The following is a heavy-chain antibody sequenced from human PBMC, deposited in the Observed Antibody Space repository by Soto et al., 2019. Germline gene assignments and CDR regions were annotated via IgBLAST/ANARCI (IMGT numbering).Heavy chain of an antibody. CDR2: IIPIFGTA. J-gene: IGHJ6*02. V-gene: IGHV1-69*06. Sequence: VASVKVSCKASGGTFSSYAISWVRQAPGQGLEWMGGIIPIFGTANYAQKFQGRVTITADKSTSTAYMELSSLRSEDTAVYYCARPNCSGGSCYNYYYYGMDVWGQGTTVTVSS. CDR1: GGTFSSYA. D-gene: IGHD2-15*01. CDR3: ARPNCSGGSCYNYYYYGMDV.